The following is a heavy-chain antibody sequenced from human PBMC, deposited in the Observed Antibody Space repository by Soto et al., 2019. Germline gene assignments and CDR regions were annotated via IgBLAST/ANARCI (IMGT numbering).Heavy chain of an antibody. CDR3: ARGRGVGATPWSWFDP. CDR2: ISHDGSNK. V-gene: IGHV3-30-3*01. Sequence: PGGSLRLSCAASGFIFSTYAIHWVRQAPGKGPEWVAVISHDGSNKYHTDSVRGRFTISRDNSENTVYLQMNSLRVEDTAVYYCARGRGVGATPWSWFDPWGQGTLVTVS. CDR1: GFIFSTYA. D-gene: IGHD1-26*01. J-gene: IGHJ5*02.